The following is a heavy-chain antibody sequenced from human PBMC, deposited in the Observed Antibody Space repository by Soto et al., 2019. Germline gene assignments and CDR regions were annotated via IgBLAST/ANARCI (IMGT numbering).Heavy chain of an antibody. Sequence: ELVQSGAEVMEPGSSVKVSCKSSGGSLKNSGINWVRQAPGQGLEWVGGIIPIIGTPNYLQRLQTRVTISADEPTNTAFLELGSLRFDDTAIYYCARERDGSGSLSYYFDQWGQGTLVTVSS. CDR3: ARERDGSGSLSYYFDQ. V-gene: IGHV1-69*01. J-gene: IGHJ4*02. CDR1: GGSLKNSG. CDR2: IIPIIGTP. D-gene: IGHD3-10*01.